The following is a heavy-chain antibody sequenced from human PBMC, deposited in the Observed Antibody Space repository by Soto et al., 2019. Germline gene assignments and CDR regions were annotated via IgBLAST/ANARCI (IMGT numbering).Heavy chain of an antibody. CDR3: AREGPELPRPVILRYFDCFGWDHRFDP. J-gene: IGHJ5*02. CDR1: GYTFTSYY. D-gene: IGHD3-9*01. Sequence: XSLKVSCKASGYTFTSYYMHWVRQAPGQGLEWMGIINPSGGSTSYAQKFQGRVTMTRDTSTSTVYMELSSLRSEDTAVYYCAREGPELPRPVILRYFDCFGWDHRFDPWGQGTLVTASS. CDR2: INPSGGST. V-gene: IGHV1-46*01.